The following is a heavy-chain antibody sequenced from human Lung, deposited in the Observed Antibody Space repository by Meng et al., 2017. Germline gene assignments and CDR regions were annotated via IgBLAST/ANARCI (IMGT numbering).Heavy chain of an antibody. CDR1: GFTFSSHT. CDR2: ISSSNSYI. Sequence: EVQLVESGGGLVKPGGSLRLSCAASGFTFSSHTMNWFRQAPGKGLEWVSSISSSNSYIYYADSVKGRFTISRDNAKNSLYLQMNSLRAEDTAVYYCARDFSAAMRFDYWGQGTLVTVSS. V-gene: IGHV3-21*01. CDR3: ARDFSAAMRFDY. D-gene: IGHD6-25*01. J-gene: IGHJ4*02.